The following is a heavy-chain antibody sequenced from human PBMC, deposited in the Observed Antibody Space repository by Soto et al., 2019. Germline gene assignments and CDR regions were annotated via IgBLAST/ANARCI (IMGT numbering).Heavy chain of an antibody. CDR1: GFTFSSYW. Sequence: PGGSLRLSCAASGFTFSSYWMHWVRQAPGKGLVWVSRINSDGSSTSYADSVKGRFTISRDNAKNTLYLQMNSLRAEDTAVYYCAREFPLEPYYYYGMDVWGQGTTVTVSS. J-gene: IGHJ6*02. V-gene: IGHV3-74*01. D-gene: IGHD1-1*01. CDR2: INSDGSST. CDR3: AREFPLEPYYYYGMDV.